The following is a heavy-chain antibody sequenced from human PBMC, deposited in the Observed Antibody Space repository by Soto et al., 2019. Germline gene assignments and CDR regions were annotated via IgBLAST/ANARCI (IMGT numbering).Heavy chain of an antibody. CDR2: ISHDGRIE. J-gene: IGHJ5*01. CDR1: GFTFSSVA. D-gene: IGHD3-3*01. Sequence: QVHLVESGGGVVQPGRSLRLSCAASGFTFSSVALHWVRQAPGEGLEWVALISHDGRIENYADSVKGRFIISRDNSKNTVYMQMDSLRLEDTGVYYCARDGLPDDFRSAGYWFDSWGQGTQVTVSS. V-gene: IGHV3-30-3*01. CDR3: ARDGLPDDFRSAGYWFDS.